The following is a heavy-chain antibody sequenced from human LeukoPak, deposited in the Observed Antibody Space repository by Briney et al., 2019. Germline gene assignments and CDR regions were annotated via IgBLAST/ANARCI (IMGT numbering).Heavy chain of an antibody. CDR3: ARGIRHSYGGDAFDI. Sequence: KSSETLSLTCTVSGGSISSYYWSWIRQPPGKGLEWIGYIYYSGSTNYNPSLKSRVTISVDTSKNQFSLKLSSVTAADTAVYYCARGIRHSYGGDAFDIWGQGTMVTVSS. CDR2: IYYSGST. J-gene: IGHJ3*02. V-gene: IGHV4-59*01. D-gene: IGHD5-18*01. CDR1: GGSISSYY.